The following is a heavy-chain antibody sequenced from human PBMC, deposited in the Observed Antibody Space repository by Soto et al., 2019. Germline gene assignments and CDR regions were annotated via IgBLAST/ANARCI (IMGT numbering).Heavy chain of an antibody. CDR2: IYHSGST. J-gene: IGHJ5*02. CDR1: GGSISGGGYS. D-gene: IGHD3-10*01. Sequence: PSETLSLTCAVSGGSISGGGYSWSWILQPPGKGLELIGYIYHSGSTYYNPSLKRRVTISVDRSKNQFSLKLSSVTAADTAVYYCARTMVRGVWNNWFDPCGQGTLVTVSS. V-gene: IGHV4-30-2*01. CDR3: ARTMVRGVWNNWFDP.